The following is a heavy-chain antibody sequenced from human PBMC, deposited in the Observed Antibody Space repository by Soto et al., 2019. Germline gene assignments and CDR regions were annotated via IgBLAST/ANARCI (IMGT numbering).Heavy chain of an antibody. CDR1: GFTFSSYS. CDR2: ISSSSSTI. V-gene: IGHV3-48*01. CDR3: ARDLNRYYYYYYMDV. J-gene: IGHJ6*03. Sequence: EVQLVESGGGLVQPGGSLRLSCAASGFTFSSYSMNWVRQAPGKGLEWVSYISSSSSTIYYADSVKGRFTVSRDNAKNSLYLQMNSLRAEDTAVYYCARDLNRYYYYYYMDVRGKGTTVTVSS.